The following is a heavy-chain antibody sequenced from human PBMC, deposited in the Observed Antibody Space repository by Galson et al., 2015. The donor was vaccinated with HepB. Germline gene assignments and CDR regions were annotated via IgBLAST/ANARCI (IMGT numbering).Heavy chain of an antibody. CDR3: ARVPMVRGVIRYYDMDV. CDR1: GFTFSSYS. V-gene: IGHV3-21*01. CDR2: ISSSSSYI. Sequence: SLRLSCAASGFTFSSYSMNWVRQAPGKGLEWVSSISSSSSYIYYADSVKGRFTISRDNAKNSLYLQMNSLRAEDTAVYYCARVPMVRGVIRYYDMDVWGQGTTVTVSS. D-gene: IGHD3-10*01. J-gene: IGHJ6*02.